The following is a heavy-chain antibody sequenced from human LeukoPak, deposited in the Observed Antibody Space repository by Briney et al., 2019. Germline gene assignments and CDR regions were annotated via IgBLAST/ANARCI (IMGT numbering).Heavy chain of an antibody. D-gene: IGHD4-17*01. J-gene: IGHJ4*02. V-gene: IGHV3-74*01. CDR3: ARDEPTVTTGPPVGS. CDR2: INGDGSTS. CDR1: GFTFSSYA. Sequence: PGGSLRLSCAASGFTFSSYAMSWVRQAPGKGLEWVSCINGDGSTSNYADSVKGRFTISRDNTKNTLYLQMNSLRAEDTAIYYCARDEPTVTTGPPVGSWGQGNLVTVSS.